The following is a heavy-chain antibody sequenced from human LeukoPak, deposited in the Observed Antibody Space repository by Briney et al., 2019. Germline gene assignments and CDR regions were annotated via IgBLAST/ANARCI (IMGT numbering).Heavy chain of an antibody. D-gene: IGHD3-10*01. CDR3: ARVSGPGMNEYFHL. CDR2: INNDGSTT. CDR1: GFTFSEAW. J-gene: IGHJ1*01. Sequence: GGSLRLSCAASGFTFSEAWMHWVRQAPGKGLVWVSRINNDGSTTRYADSVKGRFTISRDNAKNALYLQMNSLRAEDTAAYYCARVSGPGMNEYFHLWGQGTLVTVSS. V-gene: IGHV3-74*01.